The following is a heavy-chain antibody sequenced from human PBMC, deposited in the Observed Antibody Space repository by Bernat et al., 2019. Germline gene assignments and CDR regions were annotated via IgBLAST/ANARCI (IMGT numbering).Heavy chain of an antibody. CDR3: AREGASYCSGNSCYDNWLDP. CDR1: GFSFSDYR. CDR2: ISTTSSYA. D-gene: IGHD2-2*01. Sequence: EVQLVESGGGLVKPGGSLRLSCAASGFSFSDYRMNWVRQAPGQGLEWVSIISTTSSYAYYAGMVKGQFTIARDNAKNSLYLEMNSLRAEDTAVYYCAREGASYCSGNSCYDNWLDPWGQGTLVTVSS. J-gene: IGHJ5*02. V-gene: IGHV3-21*01.